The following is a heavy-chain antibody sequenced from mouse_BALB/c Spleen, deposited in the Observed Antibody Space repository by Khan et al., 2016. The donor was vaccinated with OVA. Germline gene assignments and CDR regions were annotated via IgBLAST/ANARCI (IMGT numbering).Heavy chain of an antibody. J-gene: IGHJ3*01. Sequence: EVQLQESGGDLVKPGGSLKLSCAASGFTFSTYGMSWVHQAPDKRLEWVATVSTGGSYTYYPDSVKGRFTISRDNAKNTLYLQMSGLRSEDTAMFYCTRLAYYYDSEGFAYWGQGTLVTVSA. CDR2: VSTGGSYT. CDR1: GFTFSTYG. CDR3: TRLAYYYDSEGFAY. D-gene: IGHD1-1*01. V-gene: IGHV5-6*01.